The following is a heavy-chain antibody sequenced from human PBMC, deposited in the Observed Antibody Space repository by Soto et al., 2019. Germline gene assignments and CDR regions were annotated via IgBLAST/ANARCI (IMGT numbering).Heavy chain of an antibody. V-gene: IGHV3-23*01. Sequence: EVQLLQSGGGLVQPGGSLRLACVGSGFSFRTYAMSWVRQAPGKGLEWVAGITGTGSSADYADSVKGPFTTSRYNSKNTLYMHLQNLKADSPAALYSAKDDWGTASVRFDYWGQGTLVTVSS. J-gene: IGHJ4*02. CDR3: AKDDWGTASVRFDY. CDR1: GFSFRTYA. CDR2: ITGTGSSA. D-gene: IGHD3-16*01.